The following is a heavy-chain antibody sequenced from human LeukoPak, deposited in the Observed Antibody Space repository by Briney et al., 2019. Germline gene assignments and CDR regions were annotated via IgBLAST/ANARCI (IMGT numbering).Heavy chain of an antibody. Sequence: PSETLSLTCTVSGGSISSSSYYWGWIRQPPGKGLEWIGSIYYSGSTYYNPSLKSRVTISVDTSKNQFSLKPSSVTAADTAVYYCARQGGSSGWPYYYYYYMDVWGKGTTVTVSS. V-gene: IGHV4-39*01. CDR2: IYYSGST. D-gene: IGHD6-19*01. J-gene: IGHJ6*03. CDR1: GGSISSSSYY. CDR3: ARQGGSSGWPYYYYYYMDV.